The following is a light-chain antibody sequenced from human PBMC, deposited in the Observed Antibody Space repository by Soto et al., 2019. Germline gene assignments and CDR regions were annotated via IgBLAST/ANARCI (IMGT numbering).Light chain of an antibody. CDR2: DAS. V-gene: IGKV1-39*01. Sequence: DIQMTQSPSTQSGSVGDRVTITYRARQTINTYLNWYQQTPGTAPKLLIYDASSLQSGVPSRFRGSGSGTDFTLTITSLQPEDFATYYCQQSYTTPLTFGGGTKVDIK. J-gene: IGKJ4*01. CDR1: QTINTY. CDR3: QQSYTTPLT.